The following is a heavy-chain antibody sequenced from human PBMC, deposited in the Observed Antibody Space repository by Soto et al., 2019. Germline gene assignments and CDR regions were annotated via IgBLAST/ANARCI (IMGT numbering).Heavy chain of an antibody. CDR2: ISSNGGST. V-gene: IGHV3-64*01. CDR1: GFTCSRYD. Sequence: GGSLRLSCAASGFTCSRYDMHCVRQAPGKGLEYVSAISSNGGSTYYANSVKGRFTISRDNSKNTLSLQMGSLRAEDMAVYYFARPRPYYFDYWGQ. CDR3: ARPRPYYFDY. J-gene: IGHJ4*02. D-gene: IGHD1-1*01.